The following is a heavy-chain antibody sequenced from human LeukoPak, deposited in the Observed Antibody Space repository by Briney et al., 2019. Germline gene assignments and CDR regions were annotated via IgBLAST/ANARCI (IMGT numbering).Heavy chain of an antibody. Sequence: SGTLSLICNVSGDSVSSGYWSWIRQSPGKGLEWIGFIQDSGITDYNPSLKRRLLMSVDTSKNQFSLNLRSVTAADTAVYYCAGRGHRYSRDWGQGILVTISS. CDR2: IQDSGIT. V-gene: IGHV4-4*09. J-gene: IGHJ1*01. CDR1: GDSVSSGY. D-gene: IGHD2-15*01. CDR3: AGRGHRYSRD.